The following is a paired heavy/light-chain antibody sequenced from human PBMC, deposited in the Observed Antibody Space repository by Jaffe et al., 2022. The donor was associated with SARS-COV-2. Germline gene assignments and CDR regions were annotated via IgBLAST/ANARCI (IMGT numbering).Heavy chain of an antibody. CDR1: GGSISSRSYY. V-gene: IGHV4-39*01. Sequence: QLQLQESGPGLVKTSETLSLTCTVSGGSISSRSYYWGWIRQPPGKGLEWIGSIYYSGTTYYSPSLKSRVAISVDTSKDQFSLKLSSVTAADTAVYFCARHDALVGYCGRDCLPNYMRVWGKGTTVTVSS. D-gene: IGHD2-21*02. J-gene: IGHJ6*03. CDR2: IYYSGTT. CDR3: ARHDALVGYCGRDCLPNYMRV.
Light chain of an antibody. Sequence: SSELTQDPAVSVALGQTVRITCHGDSLRGSYASWFQQKPGQAPILLFYGKTNRPSGIPDRFSGSSSGNTASLTITGAQAEDEADYYCNSRDNSGNHLVFGGGTKLTVL. V-gene: IGLV3-19*01. CDR2: GKT. J-gene: IGLJ2*01. CDR1: SLRGSY. CDR3: NSRDNSGNHLV.